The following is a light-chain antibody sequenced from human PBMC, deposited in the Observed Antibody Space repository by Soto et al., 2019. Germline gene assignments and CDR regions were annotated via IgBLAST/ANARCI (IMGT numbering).Light chain of an antibody. V-gene: IGKV3-11*01. CDR3: QQGSDWPTA. CDR1: QSVSSR. Sequence: EIVLTQSPATLSLSPGERATLSCRASQSVSSRLIWYQQKPGQAPRLLIYDASNRATGIPARFSGSGSGTDFTLTISSLEPEDFAVYYCQQGSDWPTAFGQGTRLEIK. J-gene: IGKJ5*01. CDR2: DAS.